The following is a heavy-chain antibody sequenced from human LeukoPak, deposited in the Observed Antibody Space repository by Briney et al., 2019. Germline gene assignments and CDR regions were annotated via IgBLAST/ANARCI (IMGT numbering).Heavy chain of an antibody. V-gene: IGHV4-4*07. CDR1: GGSISSYY. CDR3: ARAGVVPAAILFGP. CDR2: IYTSGST. D-gene: IGHD2-2*01. J-gene: IGHJ5*02. Sequence: SEALSLTCTVSGGSISSYYWSWIRQPAGKGLEWIGRIYTSGSTNYNPSLKSRVTMSVDTSKNQFSLKLSSVTAADTAVYYCARAGVVPAAILFGPWGQGTLVTVSS.